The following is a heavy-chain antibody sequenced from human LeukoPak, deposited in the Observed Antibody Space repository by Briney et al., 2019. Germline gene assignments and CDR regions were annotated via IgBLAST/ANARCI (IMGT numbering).Heavy chain of an antibody. CDR3: ARGSGYCTNGVCYTAFDI. D-gene: IGHD2-8*01. J-gene: IGHJ3*02. V-gene: IGHV4-34*01. CDR2: INHSGST. Sequence: SETLSLTCAVYGGSFSGYYWSWIRQPPGKGLEWIGEINHSGSTNYNPSLKSRVTIPVDTSKNQFSLKLSSVTAADTAVYYCARGSGYCTNGVCYTAFDIWGQGTMVTVSS. CDR1: GGSFSGYY.